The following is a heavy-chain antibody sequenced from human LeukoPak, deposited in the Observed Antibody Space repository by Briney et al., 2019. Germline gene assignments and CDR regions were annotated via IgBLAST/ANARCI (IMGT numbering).Heavy chain of an antibody. J-gene: IGHJ6*02. D-gene: IGHD4-17*01. V-gene: IGHV1-2*02. Sequence: ASVKVSCKASGYTFTGYYMHWVRQAPGQGLEWMGWINPNSGGTNYAQKFQGRVTMTRDTSISTAYMELSRLRSDDTAVYYCARELSVTTTPTTYYYYGMDVWGQGTTVTVSS. CDR2: INPNSGGT. CDR3: ARELSVTTTPTTYYYYGMDV. CDR1: GYTFTGYY.